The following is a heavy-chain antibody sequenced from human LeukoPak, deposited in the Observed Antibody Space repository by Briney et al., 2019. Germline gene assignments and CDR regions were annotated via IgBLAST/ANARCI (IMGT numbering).Heavy chain of an antibody. J-gene: IGHJ4*02. D-gene: IGHD6-19*01. CDR1: GFTFSSYG. CDR3: ARVRVAGWVFDY. CDR2: ISSSGSTI. Sequence: GGSLRLSCAASGFTFSSYGMSWVRQAPGKGLEWVSYISSSGSTIYYADSVKGRFTISRDNAKNSLYLQMNSLRAEDTAVYYCARVRVAGWVFDYWGQGTLVTVSS. V-gene: IGHV3-48*04.